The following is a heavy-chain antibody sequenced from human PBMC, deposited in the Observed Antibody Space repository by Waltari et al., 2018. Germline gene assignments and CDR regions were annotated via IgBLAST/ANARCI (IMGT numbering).Heavy chain of an antibody. V-gene: IGHV1-18*01. Sequence: QVHLVQSGAEVKKPAASVKVSCNASGYRFRSYSLNWVRQVLGQGLEWMGWIRTYNGETNYAQKFQGRVTMTTDTSTSTAYMELRSLTSDDTAVYYCARDPGVLYFQHWGQGTLVTVSS. CDR1: GYRFRSYS. J-gene: IGHJ1*01. D-gene: IGHD2-8*01. CDR2: IRTYNGET. CDR3: ARDPGVLYFQH.